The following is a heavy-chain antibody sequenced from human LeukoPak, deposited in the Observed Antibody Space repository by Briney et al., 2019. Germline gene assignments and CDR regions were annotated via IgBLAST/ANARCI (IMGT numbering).Heavy chain of an antibody. CDR3: ARGVGYDFWSGYRVYFDN. D-gene: IGHD3-3*01. J-gene: IGHJ4*02. CDR2: ISSSGSTI. V-gene: IGHV3-11*01. CDR1: GFTFSDYY. Sequence: GGSLRLSCAASGFTFSDYYMSWIRQAPGKGLEWVSYISSSGSTIYYADSVKGRFTISRDNAKNSLYLQMNSLRAEDTAVYYCARGVGYDFWSGYRVYFDNWGQGTLVTVSS.